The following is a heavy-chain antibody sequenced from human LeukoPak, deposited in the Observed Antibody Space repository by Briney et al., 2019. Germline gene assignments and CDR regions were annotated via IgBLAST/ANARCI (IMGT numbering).Heavy chain of an antibody. J-gene: IGHJ6*03. CDR1: GFTFSSYW. CDR2: IKQDGSEK. D-gene: IGHD7-27*01. CDR3: ARSLWSIWDLSLDYYYMDV. V-gene: IGHV3-7*01. Sequence: PGGSLRLSCAASGFTFSSYWMSWVRQAPGKGLEWVANIKQDGSEKYYVDSVKGRFTISRDNAKNSLYLQMNSLRAEDTAVYYCARSLWSIWDLSLDYYYMDVWGKGTTVIVSS.